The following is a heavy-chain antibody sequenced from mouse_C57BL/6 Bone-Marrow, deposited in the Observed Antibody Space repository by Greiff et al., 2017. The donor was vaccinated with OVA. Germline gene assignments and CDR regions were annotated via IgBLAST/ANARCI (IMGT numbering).Heavy chain of an antibody. Sequence: EVKLVESGGDLVKPGGSLKLSCAASGFTFCSYGMSWVRQTPDKRLEWVATISSGGSYTSYPASVKGRFTISRDNAKNTLYLQMSSLKSEDTAMYYCARRDDGYHGYFDVWGTGTTVTVSS. CDR2: ISSGGSYT. D-gene: IGHD2-3*01. CDR1: GFTFCSYG. CDR3: ARRDDGYHGYFDV. V-gene: IGHV5-6*02. J-gene: IGHJ1*03.